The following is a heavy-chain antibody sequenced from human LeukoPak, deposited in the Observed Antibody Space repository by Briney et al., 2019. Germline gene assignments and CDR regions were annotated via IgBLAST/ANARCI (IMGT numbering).Heavy chain of an antibody. CDR1: GGSISSYY. CDR2: IYYSGST. J-gene: IGHJ6*02. CDR3: ARERGRDIVVVPAASKKYYYYYGMDV. V-gene: IGHV4-59*12. D-gene: IGHD2-2*01. Sequence: SETLSLTCTVSGGSISSYYWSWIRQPPGKGLEWIGYIYYSGSTNYNPSLKSRVTISVDTSKNQFSLKLSSVTAADTAVYYCARERGRDIVVVPAASKKYYYYYGMDVWGQGTTVTVSS.